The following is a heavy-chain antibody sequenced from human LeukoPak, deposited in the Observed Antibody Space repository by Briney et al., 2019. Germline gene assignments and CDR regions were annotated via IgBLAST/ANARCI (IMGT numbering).Heavy chain of an antibody. CDR2: TSGGGGGT. CDR3: AKEDLSSSRYYFEN. V-gene: IGHV3-23*01. Sequence: RGSLRLSCAASGFAFSSYAMSWVRQAPGMGLEWVSATSGGGGGTYYADSVKGRFTISRDNAQNTLYLQMNSLRVEDTAVYYCAKEDLSSSRYYFENWGQGALVTVSS. J-gene: IGHJ4*02. CDR1: GFAFSSYA. D-gene: IGHD6-6*01.